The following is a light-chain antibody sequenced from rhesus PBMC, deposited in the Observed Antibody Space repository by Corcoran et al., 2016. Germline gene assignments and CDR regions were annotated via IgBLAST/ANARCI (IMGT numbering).Light chain of an antibody. CDR3: QQYDYLPWT. CDR2: YAS. Sequence: DIQMTQSPSSLSASVGDKVTITCNASQGISSWLAWYQQKTGNAPKPLIYYASSLQSRVPSRFSGSGTGTDYTLTSSSLQPVYFATYYCQQYDYLPWTFGQVTKVEIK. J-gene: IGKJ1*01. CDR1: QGISSW. V-gene: IGKV1-19*01.